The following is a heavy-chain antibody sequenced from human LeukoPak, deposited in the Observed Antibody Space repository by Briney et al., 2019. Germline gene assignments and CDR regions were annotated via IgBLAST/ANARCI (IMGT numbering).Heavy chain of an antibody. Sequence: PGRSLRLSCAASGFTFSSYGMYWVRQAPGKGLEWVALISYDESNKYYADSVKGRFTISRDNSKNTLYLQMNSLRAEDTAVYYCAKDLSSGWAFDYWGQGTLVTVSS. CDR3: AKDLSSGWAFDY. V-gene: IGHV3-30*18. CDR1: GFTFSSYG. D-gene: IGHD6-19*01. J-gene: IGHJ4*02. CDR2: ISYDESNK.